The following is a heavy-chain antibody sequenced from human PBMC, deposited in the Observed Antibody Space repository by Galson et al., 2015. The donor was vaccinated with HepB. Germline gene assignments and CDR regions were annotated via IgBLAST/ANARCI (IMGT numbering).Heavy chain of an antibody. CDR1: GYTFTSCG. J-gene: IGHJ4*02. V-gene: IGHV1-18*04. CDR2: ISSYNGNT. CDR3: ARVLSGWFGGTDYFDY. Sequence: SVQVSSKASGYTFTSCGISWVRQAPGQGLEWMGWISSYNGNTTYAQKLQIRVTMTTETSTSTAYMELRSLRSDDTAVYYCARVLSGWFGGTDYFDYWGQGTLVTVSS. D-gene: IGHD6-19*01.